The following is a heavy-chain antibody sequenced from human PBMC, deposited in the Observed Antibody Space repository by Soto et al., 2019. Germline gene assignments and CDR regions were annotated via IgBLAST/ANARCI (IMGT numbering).Heavy chain of an antibody. CDR1: GFSLSTSGVA. CDR2: IDWDDDK. Sequence: QITLKESGPTLVKPTQTLTLTCTFSGFSLSTSGVAVGWIRQPPGKALEWLALIDWDDDKRYSPSLKNRLTIAKDTSKNQVVLTMTNTDPVDTATYYCAHTGHYDSSRYYSPVVPGLMDYWGQGTLVTVSS. V-gene: IGHV2-5*02. J-gene: IGHJ4*02. CDR3: AHTGHYDSSRYYSPVVPGLMDY. D-gene: IGHD3-22*01.